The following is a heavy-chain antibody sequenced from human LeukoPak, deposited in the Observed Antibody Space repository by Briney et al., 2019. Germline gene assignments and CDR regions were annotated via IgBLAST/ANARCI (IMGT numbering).Heavy chain of an antibody. CDR2: IYYSGST. V-gene: IGHV4-30-4*08. CDR1: GGSISGYY. J-gene: IGHJ3*02. Sequence: SETLSLTCTVSGGSISGYYWSWIRQPPGKGLEWIGYIYYSGSTYYNPSLKSRVTISVDTSKNQFSLKLSSVTAADTAVYYCARAPGDIEAFDIWGQGTMVTVSS. CDR3: ARAPGDIEAFDI.